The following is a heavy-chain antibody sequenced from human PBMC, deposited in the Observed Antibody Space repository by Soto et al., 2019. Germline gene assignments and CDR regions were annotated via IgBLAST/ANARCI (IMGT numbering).Heavy chain of an antibody. V-gene: IGHV5-10-1*01. CDR1: GYSFTSYW. CDR3: ARAEDVGAVDYYYSGMDV. J-gene: IGHJ6*02. D-gene: IGHD1-26*01. CDR2: IDPSDSYT. Sequence: NTPGESLKISCKGSGYSFTSYWISWVRQMPGKGLEWMGRIDPSDSYTNYSPSFQGHVTISADKPISTAYLQWSSLKASDTAMYYCARAEDVGAVDYYYSGMDVWGQVTTVTVSS.